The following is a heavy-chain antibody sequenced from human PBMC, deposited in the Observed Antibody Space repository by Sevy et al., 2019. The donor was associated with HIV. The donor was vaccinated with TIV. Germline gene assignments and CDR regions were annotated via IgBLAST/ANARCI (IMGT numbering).Heavy chain of an antibody. J-gene: IGHJ4*02. V-gene: IGHV3-11*01. CDR3: ARVTHGDSEGITGTIFGY. CDR1: GFTFSDYY. D-gene: IGHD1-7*01. Sequence: GGSLRLSCAASGFTFSDYYMSWIRQAPGKGLELLSYINSGDSTIYYSDSVRGRFTISRDNAKNSLFLQMNSLRAEDTAVYYCARVTHGDSEGITGTIFGYWGQGTLVTVSS. CDR2: INSGDSTI.